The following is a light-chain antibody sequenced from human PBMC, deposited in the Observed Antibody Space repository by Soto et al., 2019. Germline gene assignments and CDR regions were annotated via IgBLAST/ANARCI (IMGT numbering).Light chain of an antibody. CDR1: KLGDKY. J-gene: IGLJ2*01. Sequence: SYELTQPXSVSVSPGQTASITCSGDKLGDKYACWYQQKPGQSPVLVIYQDSKRPSGIPERFSGSNSGNTATLTIXGTQAMDEADYXCQAWDSSTVVFGGGTXLTVL. CDR2: QDS. CDR3: QAWDSSTVV. V-gene: IGLV3-1*01.